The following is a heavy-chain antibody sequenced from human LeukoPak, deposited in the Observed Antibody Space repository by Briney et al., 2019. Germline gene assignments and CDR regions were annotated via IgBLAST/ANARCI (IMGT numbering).Heavy chain of an antibody. CDR2: ISYDGSDK. D-gene: IGHD3-10*01. Sequence: PGGSLRLSCAASGFTFSSYGMHWVRQAPGKGLEWVAVISYDGSDKCYTDSMKGRFTISRDNSKNTLYLQMNNLRTEDTAVYYCARERGRYGAGNYAADYWGQGNLVTVSS. J-gene: IGHJ4*02. CDR1: GFTFSSYG. CDR3: ARERGRYGAGNYAADY. V-gene: IGHV3-30*03.